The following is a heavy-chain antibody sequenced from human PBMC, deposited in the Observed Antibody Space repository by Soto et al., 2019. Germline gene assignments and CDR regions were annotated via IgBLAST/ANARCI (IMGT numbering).Heavy chain of an antibody. CDR1: GYTFTSYG. CDR2: ISAYNGNT. D-gene: IGHD3-22*01. CDR3: ARDFKPYYDSSGYYYDY. Sequence: QVQLVQSGAEVKKPGASVKVSCKASGYTFTSYGISWVRQAPGQGLEWMGWISAYNGNTNYAQKLQGRVTMTTDTSTSTAEMELRSLRSDDTAVDYCARDFKPYYDSSGYYYDYWGQGTLVTVSS. J-gene: IGHJ4*02. V-gene: IGHV1-18*04.